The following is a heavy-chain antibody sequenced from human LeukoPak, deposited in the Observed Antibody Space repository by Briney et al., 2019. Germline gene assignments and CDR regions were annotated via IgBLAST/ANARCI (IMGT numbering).Heavy chain of an antibody. Sequence: ASVKVSCKASGYTFTDYYMRWVRQAPGQGLEWMGWINPNSGGTNYAQNFQGRVTMTRDTSISTAYMELSRLRSDDTAMYYCARVIAAASTRLDYWGQGTLVTVSS. CDR2: INPNSGGT. CDR1: GYTFTDYY. CDR3: ARVIAAASTRLDY. D-gene: IGHD6-13*01. J-gene: IGHJ4*02. V-gene: IGHV1-2*02.